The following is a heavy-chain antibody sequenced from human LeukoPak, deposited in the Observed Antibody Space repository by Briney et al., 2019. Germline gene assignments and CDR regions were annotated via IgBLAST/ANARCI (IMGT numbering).Heavy chain of an antibody. CDR2: IYYSGST. V-gene: IGHV4-59*01. Sequence: SETLSLTCTVSGGSLSSYYWSWIRQPPGKGLEWIGYIYYSGSTNYNPSLKSRVTISVDTSKNQFSLKLSSVTAADTAVYYCATLVAVADPYYFDYWGQGTLVTVSS. CDR1: GGSLSSYY. D-gene: IGHD6-19*01. J-gene: IGHJ4*02. CDR3: ATLVAVADPYYFDY.